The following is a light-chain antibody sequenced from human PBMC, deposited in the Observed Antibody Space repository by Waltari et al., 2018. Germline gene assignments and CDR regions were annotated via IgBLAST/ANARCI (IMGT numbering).Light chain of an antibody. CDR1: SSNIGSNY. V-gene: IGLV1-47*01. CDR2: RNN. CDR3: ATWDDSLSGPV. Sequence: QSVLTQPPPASGTPGQRVTISCSGSSSNIGSNYVYWYQQLPGTAPKLLIYRNNQRASGVPYRCSGSKSGTSASLAISGLRSDDEADYYCATWDDSLSGPVFGGGTKVTVL. J-gene: IGLJ2*01.